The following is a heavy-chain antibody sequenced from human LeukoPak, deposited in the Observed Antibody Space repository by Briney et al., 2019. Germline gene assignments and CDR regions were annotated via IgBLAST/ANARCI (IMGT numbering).Heavy chain of an antibody. Sequence: ASVKVSCKASGYTFTSYGISWVRQAPGQGLEWMGWISAYNGNTNYAQKLQGRVTMTTDTSTSTAYMELRSLRSDDTAVYYCARDSRFLAYGSSDYWGQGTLVTVSS. D-gene: IGHD3-22*01. CDR3: ARDSRFLAYGSSDY. J-gene: IGHJ4*02. V-gene: IGHV1-18*01. CDR2: ISAYNGNT. CDR1: GYTFTSYG.